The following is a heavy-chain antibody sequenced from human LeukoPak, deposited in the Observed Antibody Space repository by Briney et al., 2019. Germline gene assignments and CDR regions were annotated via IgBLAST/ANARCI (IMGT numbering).Heavy chain of an antibody. CDR2: INHSGST. Sequence: IPSETLSLTCAVYGGSFSGYYWSWIRQPPGKGLEWIGEINHSGSTNYNPSLKSRVTISVDTSKNQFPLKLSSVTAADTAVYYCARTGSSSWYKWFDPWGQGTLVTVSS. CDR3: ARTGSSSWYKWFDP. V-gene: IGHV4-34*01. J-gene: IGHJ5*02. CDR1: GGSFSGYY. D-gene: IGHD6-13*01.